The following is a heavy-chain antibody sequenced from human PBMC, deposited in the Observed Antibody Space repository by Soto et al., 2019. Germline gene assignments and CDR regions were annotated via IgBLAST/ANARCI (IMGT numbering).Heavy chain of an antibody. J-gene: IGHJ5*02. V-gene: IGHV4-30-4*01. CDR2: IYYSGST. CDR3: ARVVVQRPFYNWFDP. Sequence: QVQLQESGPGLVKPSQTLSLTCTVSGGSIRSGDYYWSWIRQTPGKGLEWIGHIYYSGSTYYIPSLRSRVTISVDTSKNQFSLRLNSVTAADTAVYYCARVVVQRPFYNWFDPWGRGTLVTVSS. D-gene: IGHD2-21*01. CDR1: GGSIRSGDYY.